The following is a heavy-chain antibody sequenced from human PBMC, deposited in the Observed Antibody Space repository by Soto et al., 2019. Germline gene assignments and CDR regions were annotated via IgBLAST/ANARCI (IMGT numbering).Heavy chain of an antibody. D-gene: IGHD3-3*01. V-gene: IGHV3-23*01. CDR3: TKDQSRNLNHGDYYYYGMDL. Sequence: EVQLLESGGGWMQPGGSLTLSCSASGFPFDLDLMHWVRQVPGKELEWVSLINHNDGYVYYTDSVKGRFTISRDNSKNTLYLQMNSLRAEDTAVYYCTKDQSRNLNHGDYYYYGMDLWGPGTPVTVSS. CDR2: INHNDGYV. J-gene: IGHJ6*02. CDR1: GFPFDLDL.